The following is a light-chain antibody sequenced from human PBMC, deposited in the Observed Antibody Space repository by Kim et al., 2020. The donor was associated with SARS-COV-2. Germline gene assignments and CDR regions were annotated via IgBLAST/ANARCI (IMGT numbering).Light chain of an antibody. V-gene: IGLV2-23*02. CDR1: SRDVGNYNL. Sequence: QAALTQPASVSGSPGQSVTISCTATSRDVGNYNLVSWYQQRPGKAPNLIIFEVSKRPSGVSNRFSGSKSGDTASLTISGLQAEDESHYFCCSYAGSSAFVIFGGGTK. CDR3: CSYAGSSAFVI. J-gene: IGLJ2*01. CDR2: EVS.